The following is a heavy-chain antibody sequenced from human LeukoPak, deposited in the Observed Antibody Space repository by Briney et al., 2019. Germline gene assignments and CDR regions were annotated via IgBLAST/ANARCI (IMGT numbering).Heavy chain of an antibody. J-gene: IGHJ4*02. D-gene: IGHD1-1*01. CDR2: ISSSSSYI. V-gene: IGHV3-21*01. CDR3: AKDNSHWLFDY. Sequence: GGSLRLSCAASGFTFSSYSMNWVRQAPGKGLEWVSSISSSSSYIYYADSVKGRFTISRDNAKNSLYLQMNTLRAEDTSFYYCAKDNSHWLFDYWGRGTLVTVSS. CDR1: GFTFSSYS.